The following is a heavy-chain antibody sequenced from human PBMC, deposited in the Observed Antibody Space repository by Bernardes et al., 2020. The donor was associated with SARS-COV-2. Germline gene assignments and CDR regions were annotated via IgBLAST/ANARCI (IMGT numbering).Heavy chain of an antibody. CDR1: GFTFSSYA. CDR3: AKGGTLVVISAEDY. J-gene: IGHJ4*02. Sequence: GGSLRLSCAASGFTFSSYAMSWVRQAPGKGLEWVSAISGSGGSTYYADSVKGRFTISRDNSKNTLYLQMNSLRAEDTAVYYCAKGGTLVVISAEDYWGQGTLVTVSS. D-gene: IGHD3-22*01. CDR2: ISGSGGST. V-gene: IGHV3-23*01.